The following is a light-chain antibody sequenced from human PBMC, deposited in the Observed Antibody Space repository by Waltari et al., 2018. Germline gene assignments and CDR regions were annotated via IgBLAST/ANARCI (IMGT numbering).Light chain of an antibody. J-gene: IGKJ2*03. CDR1: QNIYSN. CDR2: AAS. V-gene: IGKV1-6*01. Sequence: AIQMTPSPSALSASVGDRVTISCRASQNIYSNLAWYQQKPGKAPKLLIYAASRLQSGIPSRFSGSGSGTDFTLTISSLQPEDSAAYYCQHYYDNPYSFGQGTKVEIK. CDR3: QHYYDNPYS.